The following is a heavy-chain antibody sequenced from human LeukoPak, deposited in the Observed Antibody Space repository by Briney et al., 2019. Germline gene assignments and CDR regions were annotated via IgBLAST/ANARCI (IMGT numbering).Heavy chain of an antibody. CDR3: AIDRVHTVTSHDDAFDI. J-gene: IGHJ3*02. D-gene: IGHD4-17*01. CDR2: IIPIFGTA. CDR1: GGTFSSYA. V-gene: IGHV1-69*05. Sequence: SVKLSCKASGGTFSSYAISWVRQAPGQGLEWMGRIIPIFGTANYAQKFQGRVTITTDESTSTAYMELSSLRSEDTAVYYCAIDRVHTVTSHDDAFDIWGQGTMVTVSS.